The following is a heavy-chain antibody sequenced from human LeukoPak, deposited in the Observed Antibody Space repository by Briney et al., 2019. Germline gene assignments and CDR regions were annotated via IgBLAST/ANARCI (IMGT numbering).Heavy chain of an antibody. V-gene: IGHV3-7*02. Sequence: PGGSLRLSCAASGXTFSNYWMIWVRQAPGKGLVWVANIKEDGTETRYVDSVKGRFTISRDNAQNSLYLLMNSLSAEDTAVYYCARVYGYWGSGKYHFDYWGQGILVTVSS. D-gene: IGHD3-10*01. CDR2: IKEDGTET. J-gene: IGHJ4*02. CDR1: GXTFSNYW. CDR3: ARVYGYWGSGKYHFDY.